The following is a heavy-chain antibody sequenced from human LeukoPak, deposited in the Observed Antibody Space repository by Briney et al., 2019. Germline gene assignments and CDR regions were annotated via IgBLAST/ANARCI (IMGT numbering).Heavy chain of an antibody. CDR3: ARSIVGAKAFDI. J-gene: IGHJ3*02. CDR2: IYYSGST. CDR1: GGSISSSSYY. Sequence: SETLSLTCTVSGGSISSSSYYWGWIRQPPGKGLEWIGSIYYSGSTYYNPSLKSRVTISVDTPKNQFSLKLSSVTAADTAVYYCARSIVGAKAFDIWGQGTMVTVSS. V-gene: IGHV4-39*07. D-gene: IGHD1-26*01.